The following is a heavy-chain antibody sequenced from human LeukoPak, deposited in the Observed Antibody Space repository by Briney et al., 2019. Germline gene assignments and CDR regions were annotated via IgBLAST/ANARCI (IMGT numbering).Heavy chain of an antibody. CDR2: INSYGAYT. D-gene: IGHD3-3*01. CDR1: GFTFSSYD. CDR3: ARGQTDTIFGVQYYMDV. Sequence: GGSLRLSCAASGFTFSSYDMSWVRQAPGKGLEWVSTINSYGAYTYYADSVKGRFTISRDNAKNSLYLQMNSLRAEDTAVYYCARGQTDTIFGVQYYMDVWGKGTTVTVSS. V-gene: IGHV3-21*01. J-gene: IGHJ6*03.